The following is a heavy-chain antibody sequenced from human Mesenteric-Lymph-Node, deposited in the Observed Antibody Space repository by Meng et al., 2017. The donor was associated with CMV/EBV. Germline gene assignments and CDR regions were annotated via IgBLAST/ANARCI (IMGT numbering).Heavy chain of an antibody. Sequence: ASVKVSCKASGYTFTSYDINWVRQATGQGLEWMGWMNPNSGNTGYAQKFQGRVTMTRDTSTSTVYMELSSLRSEDTAVYYCARFLYDSSGSDYWGQGTLVTVSS. CDR1: GYTFTSYD. D-gene: IGHD3-22*01. CDR2: MNPNSGNT. J-gene: IGHJ4*02. CDR3: ARFLYDSSGSDY. V-gene: IGHV1-8*01.